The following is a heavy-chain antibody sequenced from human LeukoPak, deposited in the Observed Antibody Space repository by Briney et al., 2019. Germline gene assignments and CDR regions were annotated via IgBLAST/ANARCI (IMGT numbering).Heavy chain of an antibody. CDR2: IYYSGST. V-gene: IGHV4-39*01. J-gene: IGHJ5*02. CDR3: ARHSPTSMVRGVMRWFDP. Sequence: PSETLSLTCTVSGGSISSSSYYWGWIRQPPGKGLEWIGSIYYSGSTYYNPSLKSRVTISVDTSKNQFSLKLSSVTAADTAVYYCARHSPTSMVRGVMRWFDPWGQGTLVTVSS. D-gene: IGHD3-10*01. CDR1: GGSISSSSYY.